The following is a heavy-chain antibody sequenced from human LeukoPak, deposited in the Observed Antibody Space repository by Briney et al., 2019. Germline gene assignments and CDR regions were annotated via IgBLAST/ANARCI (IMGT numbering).Heavy chain of an antibody. Sequence: TSQTLSLTCTVSGGSLSSGGYYWTWIRQHPGKGLEWIGYIYYRGSTDYNPSLKSRVIISVDTSKNHFSLKLTSVTAADTAVYYCARGLGYCTNGVCYTLDYWGQGTLVTVSS. CDR1: GGSLSSGGYY. CDR3: ARGLGYCTNGVCYTLDY. V-gene: IGHV4-31*03. J-gene: IGHJ4*02. D-gene: IGHD2-8*01. CDR2: IYYRGST.